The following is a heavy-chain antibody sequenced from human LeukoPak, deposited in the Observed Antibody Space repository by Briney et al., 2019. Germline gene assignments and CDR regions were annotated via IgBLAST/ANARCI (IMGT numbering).Heavy chain of an antibody. CDR2: IYYSGST. CDR1: GGSISSYY. V-gene: IGHV4-59*01. CDR3: ARDHKIFGQQLMYNWFDP. Sequence: SETLSLTCTVSGGSISSYYWSWIRQPPGKGLEWIGYIYYSGSTNYNPSLKSRVTISVDTSKNQFSLKLSSVTAADTAVYYCARDHKIFGQQLMYNWFDPWGQGTLVTVSS. D-gene: IGHD6-13*01. J-gene: IGHJ5*02.